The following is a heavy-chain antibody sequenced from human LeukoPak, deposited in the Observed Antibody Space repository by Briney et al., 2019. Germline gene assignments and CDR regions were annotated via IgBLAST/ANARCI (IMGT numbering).Heavy chain of an antibody. V-gene: IGHV1-2*02. J-gene: IGHJ4*02. D-gene: IGHD2-2*01. CDR1: GYTFTSYY. CDR3: ARDYCSSASCLFDY. CDR2: INPSGGST. Sequence: RRASVKVSCKASGYTFTSYYMHWVRQAPGQGLEWMGIINPSGGSTNYAQNFQGRVTMTRDTSISTAYMELSRLRSDDTAVYYCARDYCSSASCLFDYWGQGTLVTVSS.